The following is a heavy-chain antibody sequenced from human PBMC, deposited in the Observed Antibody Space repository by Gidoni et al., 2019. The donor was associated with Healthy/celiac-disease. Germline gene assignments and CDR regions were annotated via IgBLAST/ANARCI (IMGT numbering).Heavy chain of an antibody. CDR1: GFTFDDYA. CDR3: AKDYRASYYYDSSGLGNWFDP. V-gene: IGHV3-9*01. D-gene: IGHD3-22*01. CDR2: ISWNSGSI. Sequence: EVQLVESGGGLVQPGRSLRLSCAASGFTFDDYAMHWVRQAPGKGLEWVSGISWNSGSIGYADSVKGRFTISRDNAKNSLYLQMNSLRAEDTALYYCAKDYRASYYYDSSGLGNWFDPWGQGTLVTVSS. J-gene: IGHJ5*02.